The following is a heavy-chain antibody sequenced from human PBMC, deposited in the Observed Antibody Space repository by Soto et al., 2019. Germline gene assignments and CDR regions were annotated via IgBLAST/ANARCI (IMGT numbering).Heavy chain of an antibody. V-gene: IGHV4-4*07. D-gene: IGHD3-3*01. Sequence: SETLSLTCTVSGGSINSYYWSWIRQPAGKGLEWIGRIYTSGSTNYNPSLKSRVTMSVDTSKNQFSLKLSSVTAADTAVYYCARGPDVGLYDFWSGYQNWFDPWGQGTLVTVSS. CDR1: GGSINSYY. CDR3: ARGPDVGLYDFWSGYQNWFDP. CDR2: IYTSGST. J-gene: IGHJ5*02.